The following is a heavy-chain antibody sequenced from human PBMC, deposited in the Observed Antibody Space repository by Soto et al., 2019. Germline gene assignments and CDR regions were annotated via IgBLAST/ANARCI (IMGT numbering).Heavy chain of an antibody. CDR1: GFTFSSCT. Sequence: EVHLVESGGGLVKPGGSLRLSCAVSGFTFSSCTMNWVRQAPGKGLEWVSSISTSTSHIYYADSVKGRFTISRDNAKNSLFLQMNSLSAEDTAVYYCSGCSGGACHQNYGMDVWGQGTTVTVSS. CDR2: ISTSTSHI. D-gene: IGHD2-15*01. J-gene: IGHJ6*02. CDR3: SGCSGGACHQNYGMDV. V-gene: IGHV3-21*01.